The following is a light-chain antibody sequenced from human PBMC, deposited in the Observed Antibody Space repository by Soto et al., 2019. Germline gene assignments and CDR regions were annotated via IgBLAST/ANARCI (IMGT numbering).Light chain of an antibody. CDR2: GNS. CDR1: NSNIGAGYD. V-gene: IGLV1-40*01. J-gene: IGLJ2*01. Sequence: QSVLTHPPSVSGAPGQRVTIACTGSNSNIGAGYDVHWYRHFPGAAPKLLLSGNSHRPSGVPDRFSGSKSGTSASLAITGLQAEDEADYYCQSYDSGLFGLIFGEGTKVTVL. CDR3: QSYDSGLFGLI.